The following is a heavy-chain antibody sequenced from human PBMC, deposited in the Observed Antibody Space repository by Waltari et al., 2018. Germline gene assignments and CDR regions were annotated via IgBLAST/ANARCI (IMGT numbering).Heavy chain of an antibody. V-gene: IGHV4-38-2*01. CDR1: GYSISSGYY. J-gene: IGHJ6*02. CDR3: ARSIKGDTAMSMDV. D-gene: IGHD5-18*01. CDR2: IYHSGGT. Sequence: QVQLQESGPGLVKPSETLSLTCAVSGYSISSGYYWGWIRQPPGKGLEWIGSIYHSGGTYYNPSLKSRVTISVDTSKNQFSLKLSSVTAADTAVYYCARSIKGDTAMSMDVWGQGTTVTVSS.